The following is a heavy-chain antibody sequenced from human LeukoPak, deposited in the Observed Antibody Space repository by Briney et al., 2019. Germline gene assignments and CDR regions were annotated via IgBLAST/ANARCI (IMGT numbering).Heavy chain of an antibody. CDR1: GGSFSGYY. D-gene: IGHD3-16*01. J-gene: IGHJ6*03. Sequence: SETLSLTCAVYGGSFSGYYWSWIRQPPGKGLEWIGEINHSGSTNYNPSLKSRVTISVDTSKSQFSLKLSSVTAADTAVYYCARGRLGGFYHYYYMDVWGKGTTVTVSS. V-gene: IGHV4-34*01. CDR3: ARGRLGGFYHYYYMDV. CDR2: INHSGST.